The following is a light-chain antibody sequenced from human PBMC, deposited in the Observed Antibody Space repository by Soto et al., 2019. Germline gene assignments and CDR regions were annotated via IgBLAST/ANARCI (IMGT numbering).Light chain of an antibody. CDR3: QQRGNWPLPWT. CDR1: QTVGNY. Sequence: EIVLTQSPATLSLSPGERATLSCRASQTVGNYLAWYQQKPGQVTRLPIYNASNRPTGVPVRFSGSGSGTEFTLTISSLEPEDFAVYYCQQRGNWPLPWTFGQGAKVEI. CDR2: NAS. V-gene: IGKV3-11*01. J-gene: IGKJ1*01.